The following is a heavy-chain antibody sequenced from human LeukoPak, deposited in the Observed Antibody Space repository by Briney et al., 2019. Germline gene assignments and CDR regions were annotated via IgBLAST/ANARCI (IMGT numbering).Heavy chain of an antibody. Sequence: GESLKISCKGSGYSFTNYWIAWVRQMPGKGLEWMGIIYPDDSETKYSPSFQGQVTISADKSISTAYLQWSSLKASDTAMYYCARTRYYGSSYNYMDVWGKGTTVTVSS. CDR2: IYPDDSET. D-gene: IGHD3-10*01. CDR3: ARTRYYGSSYNYMDV. J-gene: IGHJ6*03. V-gene: IGHV5-51*01. CDR1: GYSFTNYW.